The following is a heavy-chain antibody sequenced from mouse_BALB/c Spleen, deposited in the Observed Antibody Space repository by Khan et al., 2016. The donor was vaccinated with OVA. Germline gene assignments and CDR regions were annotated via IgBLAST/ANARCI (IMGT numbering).Heavy chain of an antibody. V-gene: IGHV9-3-1*01. CDR2: INTFTGEP. CDR1: GYTFTNYG. J-gene: IGHJ4*01. CDR3: ARPPYFSYSLDH. Sequence: QIQLVQSGPEMKKPGETVKISCKASGYTFTNYGMNWVKQSPGKALKWMGWINTFTGEPTYADDFKGRFAFSLETTASTAYLQINNLKNEDTATYFCARPPYFSYSLDHGGQGTSVTVSS. D-gene: IGHD2-12*01.